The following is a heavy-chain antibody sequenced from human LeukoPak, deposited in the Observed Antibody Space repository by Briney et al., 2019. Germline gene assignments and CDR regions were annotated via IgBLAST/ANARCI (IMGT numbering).Heavy chain of an antibody. CDR1: GGSISSGGYY. Sequence: SETLSLTCTVSGGSISSGGYYWSWIRQHPGKGLEWIGYIYYSGSTYYNPSLKSRVTISVDTSKNQFSLKPSSVTAADTAVYYCARVGYYYDSSGKTDAFDIWGQGTMVTVSS. D-gene: IGHD3-22*01. CDR2: IYYSGST. J-gene: IGHJ3*02. CDR3: ARVGYYYDSSGKTDAFDI. V-gene: IGHV4-31*03.